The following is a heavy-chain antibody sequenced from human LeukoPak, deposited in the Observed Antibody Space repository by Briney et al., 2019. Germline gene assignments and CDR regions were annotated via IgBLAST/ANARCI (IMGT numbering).Heavy chain of an antibody. V-gene: IGHV4-38-2*02. D-gene: IGHD6-6*01. J-gene: IGHJ6*03. Sequence: PSETPSLTCTVSGYSISNGYYWGWIRQPPGKGLEWIGNIYHSGITYYNPSLKSRVTISVDTSKNQFSLKLSSVTAADTAVYYCARWSGSVTARNYYYYMDVWGEGTTVTVSS. CDR1: GYSISNGYY. CDR3: ARWSGSVTARNYYYYMDV. CDR2: IYHSGIT.